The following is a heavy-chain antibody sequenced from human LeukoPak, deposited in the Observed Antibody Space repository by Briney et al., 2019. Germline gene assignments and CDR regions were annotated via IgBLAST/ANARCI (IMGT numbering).Heavy chain of an antibody. Sequence: YAMSWVRXAPGKGLEWVSAISGSGGSTYYADSVKGRFTISRDNSKNTLYLQMNSLRAEDTAVYYCAKDAPITGTTEYFQHWGQGTLVTVSS. D-gene: IGHD1-20*01. V-gene: IGHV3-23*01. J-gene: IGHJ1*01. CDR1: YA. CDR2: ISGSGGST. CDR3: AKDAPITGTTEYFQH.